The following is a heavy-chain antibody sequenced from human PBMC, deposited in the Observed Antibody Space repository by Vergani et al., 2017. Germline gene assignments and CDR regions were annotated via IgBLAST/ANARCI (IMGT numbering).Heavy chain of an antibody. Sequence: EVQLLESGGGLVQPGGSLRLSCAASGFTFSSYAMSWVRQAPGKGLEWVSAISGSGGSTYYADSVKGRFTISRDNSKNTLCLQMNSLGAEDTAVYYCAKRGSGVVNGEDVWGKGTTVTVSS. D-gene: IGHD3-3*01. CDR2: ISGSGGST. V-gene: IGHV3-23*01. J-gene: IGHJ6*04. CDR3: AKRGSGVVNGEDV. CDR1: GFTFSSYA.